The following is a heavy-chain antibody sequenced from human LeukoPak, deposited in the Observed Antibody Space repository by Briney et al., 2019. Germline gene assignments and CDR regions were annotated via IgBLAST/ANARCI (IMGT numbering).Heavy chain of an antibody. CDR1: AGSISSSSYY. CDR3: AKTWDYYGSGSYPYYYGMDV. Sequence: SETLSLTCTVSAGSISSSSYYWGWIRQPPGKGLGLIGSIYYSGSTYYNPSLKSRVTISVDTSKNQFSLKLSSVTAADTAVYYCAKTWDYYGSGSYPYYYGMDVWGQGTTVTVSS. V-gene: IGHV4-39*01. J-gene: IGHJ6*02. CDR2: IYYSGST. D-gene: IGHD3-10*01.